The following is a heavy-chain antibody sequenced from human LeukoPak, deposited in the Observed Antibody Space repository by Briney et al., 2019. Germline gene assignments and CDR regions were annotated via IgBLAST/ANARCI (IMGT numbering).Heavy chain of an antibody. CDR2: IYCSGST. CDR1: GGSISSGGYY. Sequence: PSETLSLTCTVSGGSISSGGYYWSWIRQHPGKGLEWIGYIYCSGSTYYNPSLKSRVTISVDTSKNQFSLKVNSVTAAETAVYYCAEVRFLDQFELWGQGTLVTVSS. J-gene: IGHJ4*02. V-gene: IGHV4-31*03. D-gene: IGHD3-3*01. CDR3: AEVRFLDQFEL.